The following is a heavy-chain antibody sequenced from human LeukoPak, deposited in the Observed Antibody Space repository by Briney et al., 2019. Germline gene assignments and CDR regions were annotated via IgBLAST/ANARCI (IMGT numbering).Heavy chain of an antibody. Sequence: PGGSLRLSCAASGFTFDDYAMHWVRPAPGKGLEWVSGISWNSGSIGYADSVKGRFTISRDNAKNSLYLQMNSLRAEDMALYYCAKGRYYYDSSGYDYWGQGTLVTVSS. CDR1: GFTFDDYA. D-gene: IGHD3-22*01. CDR3: AKGRYYYDSSGYDY. CDR2: ISWNSGSI. V-gene: IGHV3-9*03. J-gene: IGHJ4*02.